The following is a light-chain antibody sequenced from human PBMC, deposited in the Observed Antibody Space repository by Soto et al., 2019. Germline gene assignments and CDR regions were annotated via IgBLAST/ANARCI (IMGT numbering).Light chain of an antibody. Sequence: QSVMTQPPSVSGAPGRRVTISCIGSSSNIGAGYDVHWYQQLPGRAPKLLISRNSNRPSGVPDRFSASKSGASASLTITGLQPEDEADYYCQSYDTSVNGLFGGGTKLTVL. J-gene: IGLJ3*02. CDR1: SSNIGAGYD. CDR3: QSYDTSVNGL. V-gene: IGLV1-40*01. CDR2: RNS.